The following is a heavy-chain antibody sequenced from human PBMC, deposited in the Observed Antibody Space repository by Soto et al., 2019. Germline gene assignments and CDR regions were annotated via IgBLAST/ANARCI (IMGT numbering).Heavy chain of an antibody. D-gene: IGHD1-1*01. J-gene: IGHJ5*02. CDR1: GYTLPSYG. CDR3: GRSLRNGGFER. Sequence: QVQLVQSGVEVKKPGASVRVSCKASGYTLPSYGFIWVRQAPGQGLEWMGWISADSVDTNYAIKFQGRVTMTTNTRTSTAHMGLRSLGADDMAMCSCGRSLRNGGFERWGQGTLVTVSS. V-gene: IGHV1-18*03. CDR2: ISADSVDT.